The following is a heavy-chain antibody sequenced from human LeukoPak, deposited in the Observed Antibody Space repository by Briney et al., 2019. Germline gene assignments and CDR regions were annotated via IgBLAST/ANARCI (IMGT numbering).Heavy chain of an antibody. CDR3: ARRTTAAWVENWFDP. V-gene: IGHV4-39*01. Sequence: TLSLTCTVSGGSISSSSYYWGWIRQPPGKGLEWIGSIYYSGSTYYNPSLKSRVTISVDTSKNQFSLKLSSVTAADTAVYYCARRTTAAWVENWFDPWGQGTLVTVSS. J-gene: IGHJ5*02. CDR2: IYYSGST. D-gene: IGHD6-13*01. CDR1: GGSISSSSYY.